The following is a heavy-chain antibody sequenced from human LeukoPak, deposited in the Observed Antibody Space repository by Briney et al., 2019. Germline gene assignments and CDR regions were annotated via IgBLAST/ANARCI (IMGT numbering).Heavy chain of an antibody. Sequence: PSETLSLTCAVYGGSFSGYYWSWIRQPPGKGLEWIGEINHSGSTNYNPSLKSRVTISVDTSKNQFSLKLSSVTAADTAMYHCARLHGDYAYFQPWGQGTLVTVSS. V-gene: IGHV4-34*01. D-gene: IGHD4-17*01. CDR1: GGSFSGYY. CDR2: INHSGST. J-gene: IGHJ1*01. CDR3: ARLHGDYAYFQP.